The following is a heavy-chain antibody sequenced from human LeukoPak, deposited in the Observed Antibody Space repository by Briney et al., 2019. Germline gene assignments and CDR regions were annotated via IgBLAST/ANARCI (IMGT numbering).Heavy chain of an antibody. J-gene: IGHJ4*02. CDR1: GLTFSTNW. V-gene: IGHV3-74*03. Sequence: GGSLRLSCAASGLTFSTNWMHWLRQAPGKGLVWVSRIDTDGTITSYADSVKGRFTISRDNAKNTLYLQTNSLRVEDTAVYYCARDLTGARDNWGQGTLVTVSS. D-gene: IGHD3-9*01. CDR3: ARDLTGARDN. CDR2: IDTDGTIT.